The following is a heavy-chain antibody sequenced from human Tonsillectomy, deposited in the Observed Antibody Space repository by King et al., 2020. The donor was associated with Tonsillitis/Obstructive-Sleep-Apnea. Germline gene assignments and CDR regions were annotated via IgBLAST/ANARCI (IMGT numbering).Heavy chain of an antibody. CDR1: GYSFTGYY. D-gene: IGHD5-24*01. CDR2: SNPNSGGT. CDR3: GVATSVTVDY. V-gene: IGHV1-2*02. Sequence: VQLVESGAEVKKPGASVKVSCTASGYSFTGYYMHWVRQAPGQGLEWMGWSNPNSGGTNYAQKYQGRVTMTRDTSISTAYMEMSRLRSDDTAVYYCGVATSVTVDYWGQGTLVTVSS. J-gene: IGHJ4*02.